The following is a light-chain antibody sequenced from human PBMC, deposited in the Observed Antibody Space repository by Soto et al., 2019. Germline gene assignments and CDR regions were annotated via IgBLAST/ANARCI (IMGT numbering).Light chain of an antibody. CDR1: QSVGMNY. Sequence: EIVLTQSPGTLSLSPGERATLSCGASQSVGMNYLAWYQQKPGQPPRLLISGASNRATDIPDRFSGSGSGTDFTLTISRLEPEDFAVYYCQQYGDMPYTFGQGTKLEIK. J-gene: IGKJ2*01. V-gene: IGKV3-20*01. CDR3: QQYGDMPYT. CDR2: GAS.